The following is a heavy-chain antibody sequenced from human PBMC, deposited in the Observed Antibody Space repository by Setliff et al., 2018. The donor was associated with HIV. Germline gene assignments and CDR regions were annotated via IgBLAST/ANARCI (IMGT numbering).Heavy chain of an antibody. D-gene: IGHD6-6*01. Sequence: ETLSLTCTVSGGSISSYYWSWIRQPPGKGLEWVANIKVDGSDKYYVDSVRGRFTISRDNAKDSLYLQMNSLRAEDTAVYYCARDLQGGWALEYWGQGTLVTVSS. CDR1: GGSISSYY. CDR2: IKVDGSDK. V-gene: IGHV3-7*03. CDR3: ARDLQGGWALEY. J-gene: IGHJ4*02.